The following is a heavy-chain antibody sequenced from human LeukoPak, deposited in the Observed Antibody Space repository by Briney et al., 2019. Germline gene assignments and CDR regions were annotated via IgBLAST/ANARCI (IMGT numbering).Heavy chain of an antibody. V-gene: IGHV3-7*01. Sequence: GGSLRLSCAASGFTFSSYWMSWVRQAPGKGLEWVANIKQDGSEKYYVDSVKGRFTISRDNAKISLYLQLNSLRAGDTAVYYCMRGRGQLLDLWGQGTLVTVSS. J-gene: IGHJ5*02. CDR2: IKQDGSEK. CDR3: MRGRGQLLDL. D-gene: IGHD6-13*01. CDR1: GFTFSSYW.